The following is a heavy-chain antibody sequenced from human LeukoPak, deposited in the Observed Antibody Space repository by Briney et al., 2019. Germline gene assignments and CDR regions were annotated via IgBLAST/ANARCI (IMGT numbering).Heavy chain of an antibody. CDR3: ASTIFGGFDP. V-gene: IGHV3-43*02. CDR1: GFTFDDYA. J-gene: IGHJ5*02. CDR2: ISGDGGST. D-gene: IGHD3-3*01. Sequence: GGSLRLSCAASGFTFDDYAMHWVRQAPGKGLEWVSLISGDGGSTYYADSVKGRFTISRDNSKNSLYLQMNSLRAEDTALYYCASTIFGGFDPWGQGTLVTVSS.